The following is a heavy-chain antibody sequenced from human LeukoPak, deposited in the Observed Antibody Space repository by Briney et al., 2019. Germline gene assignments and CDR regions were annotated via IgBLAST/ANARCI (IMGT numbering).Heavy chain of an antibody. CDR2: IIPIFGTA. V-gene: IGHV1-69*05. CDR3: ARDRPLGYCSGGSCRINWFDP. D-gene: IGHD2-15*01. Sequence: SVKVSCKASGGTFSSYAISWVRQAPGQGLEWMGGIIPIFGTANYAQKFQGRVTITTDESTSTAYMELSSLRSEDTAVYYCARDRPLGYCSGGSCRINWFDPWGQGTLVTVSS. J-gene: IGHJ5*02. CDR1: GGTFSSYA.